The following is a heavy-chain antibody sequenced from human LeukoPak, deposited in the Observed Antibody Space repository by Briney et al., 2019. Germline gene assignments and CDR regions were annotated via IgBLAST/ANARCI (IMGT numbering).Heavy chain of an antibody. Sequence: PSETLSLTCTDSGGSISSGGYYWSWIRQPPGKGLEWIGYIYNSGSTNYNPSLKSRVTISVDTSKNQFSLKLSSVTAADTAVYYCARLVGGVPSGVWNAFDIWGQGTMVPVSS. D-gene: IGHD2-8*02. CDR3: ARLVGGVPSGVWNAFDI. J-gene: IGHJ3*02. CDR2: IYNSGST. CDR1: GGSISSGGYY. V-gene: IGHV4-61*08.